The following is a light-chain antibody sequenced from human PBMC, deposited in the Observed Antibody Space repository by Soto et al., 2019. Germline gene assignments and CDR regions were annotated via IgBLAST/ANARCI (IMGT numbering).Light chain of an antibody. CDR3: QQYMRWPLT. CDR2: GAS. J-gene: IGKJ4*01. CDR1: RDVSSN. V-gene: IGKV3-15*01. Sequence: EMVVTQSPATLSVSPRERATLSCRASRDVSSNLAWYHQKPGQAPSLLIYGASARAPGTPSRISGSGSGTEFTHTISSLQSEDYAVYFCQQYMRWPLTFGGGTKVDIK.